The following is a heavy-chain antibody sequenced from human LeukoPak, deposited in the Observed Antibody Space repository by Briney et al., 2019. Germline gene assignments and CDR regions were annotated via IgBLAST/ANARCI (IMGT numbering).Heavy chain of an antibody. Sequence: GASVKVSCKASGYTFTSYDINWVRQATGQGLEWMGWMNPNSGNTGYAQKFQGRVTMTRNTSISTVYMELSSLRSEDTAVYYCARGPPTAQYFQHWGQGTLVTVSS. CDR2: MNPNSGNT. CDR1: GYTFTSYD. J-gene: IGHJ1*01. D-gene: IGHD2-21*02. V-gene: IGHV1-8*01. CDR3: ARGPPTAQYFQH.